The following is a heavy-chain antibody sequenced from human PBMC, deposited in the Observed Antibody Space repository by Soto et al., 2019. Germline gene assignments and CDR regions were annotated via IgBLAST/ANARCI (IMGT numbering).Heavy chain of an antibody. CDR3: AKDSWYFDL. CDR2: IDTSGSST. Sequence: PGGSLRLSCVASGFTFRSHWMHWVRQVPGKGLVWVSRIDTSGSSTSYADSVKGRFTISRDNAKNTVSLQMNSLRAEDTGVYYCAKDSWYFDLWSQGSLVTVSS. CDR1: GFTFRSHW. V-gene: IGHV3-74*01. J-gene: IGHJ4*02. D-gene: IGHD6-13*01.